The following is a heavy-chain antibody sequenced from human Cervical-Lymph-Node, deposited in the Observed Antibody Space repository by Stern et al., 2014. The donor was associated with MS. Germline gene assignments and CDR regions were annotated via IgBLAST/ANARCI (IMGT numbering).Heavy chain of an antibody. Sequence: VQLVESGAEVKKPGASVKVSCTASGYTFTDYAISWVRQAPGQGLEWMAWISAYTGDTNLAQEVQGRVSLTTDTATSTAYMELRSLRSDDTAVYYCAVLSVDADFDYWGQGTLVTVSS. J-gene: IGHJ4*02. CDR2: ISAYTGDT. CDR1: GYTFTDYA. CDR3: AVLSVDADFDY. V-gene: IGHV1-18*01. D-gene: IGHD5-18*01.